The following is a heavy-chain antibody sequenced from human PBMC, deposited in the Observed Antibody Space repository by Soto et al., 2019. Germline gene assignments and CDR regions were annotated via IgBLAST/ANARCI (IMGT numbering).Heavy chain of an antibody. CDR3: AKGRRYYYYYGVDV. J-gene: IGHJ6*02. CDR1: GFTFSSCA. CDR2: IIDSGGST. Sequence: EVQLLESGGGLVQPGGSLRLSCAASGFTFSSCAMGWVRQAPGKGLEWVSDIIDSGGSTYYADSVKVRFTISRDNAKSTLYLQMNSLSAEDTALYYCAKGRRYYYYYGVDVWGQGATVTVSS. V-gene: IGHV3-23*01.